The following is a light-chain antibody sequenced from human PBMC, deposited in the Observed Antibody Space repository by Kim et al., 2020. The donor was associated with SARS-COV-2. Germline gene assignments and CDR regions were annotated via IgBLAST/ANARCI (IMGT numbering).Light chain of an antibody. CDR2: GTS. CDR1: QSFTRW. V-gene: IGKV1-5*03. Sequence: DIQMTQSPATLSASVGDRVTITCRASQSFTRWLAWYQHKPGKAPKLLIYGTSTLQSGVPSRFSGSGSGTQFTLTINSLQADDFATYYCQQYNTYPSFGEGTKVEV. CDR3: QQYNTYPS. J-gene: IGKJ4*02.